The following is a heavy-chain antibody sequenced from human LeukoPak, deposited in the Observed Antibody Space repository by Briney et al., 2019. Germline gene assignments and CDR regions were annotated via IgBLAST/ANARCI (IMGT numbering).Heavy chain of an antibody. CDR3: ARDQGSPPALLLWFGELSWGPFDY. D-gene: IGHD3-10*01. CDR1: GFSVRAIY. V-gene: IGHV3-53*01. J-gene: IGHJ4*02. Sequence: GGSLRLSCTVSGFSVRAIYLSGVRQVPGKGLQWVSGIYSWGTSFHAESLEGRFTVSRDFSKNILYLQMNSLRAEDTGVYYCARDQGSPPALLLWFGELSWGPFDYWGQGTLVTVSS. CDR2: IYSWGTS.